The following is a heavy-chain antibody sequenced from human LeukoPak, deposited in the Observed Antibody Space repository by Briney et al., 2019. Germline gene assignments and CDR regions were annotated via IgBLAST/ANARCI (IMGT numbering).Heavy chain of an antibody. CDR2: IYPGDSDT. D-gene: IGHD2-15*01. CDR1: GYSFTSYW. Sequence: GESLKISCKGSGYSFTSYWIGWVRQMPGKGLEWMGIIYPGDSDTRYSPSFQGQVTISADKSISTAYLQWSSLKASDTAMYYCARSLGYCSGGSCYNFYFDYWGQGTLVTVSS. V-gene: IGHV5-51*01. J-gene: IGHJ4*02. CDR3: ARSLGYCSGGSCYNFYFDY.